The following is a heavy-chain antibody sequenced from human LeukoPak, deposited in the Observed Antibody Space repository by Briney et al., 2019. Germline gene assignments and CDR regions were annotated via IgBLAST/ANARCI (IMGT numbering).Heavy chain of an antibody. CDR1: EFTFITNW. D-gene: IGHD3-3*01. CDR3: AGVLFGVRNPTLDY. J-gene: IGHJ4*02. Sequence: GGPRRPSVPPPEFTFITNWRSWFRQAPGKGWEGLANIKQDGSEKYVDSVKGRFTISRDNAKNTLYLQMHSLRAEDTAVYYCAGVLFGVRNPTLDYWGQGTLVTVSS. CDR2: IKQDGSEK. V-gene: IGHV3-7*01.